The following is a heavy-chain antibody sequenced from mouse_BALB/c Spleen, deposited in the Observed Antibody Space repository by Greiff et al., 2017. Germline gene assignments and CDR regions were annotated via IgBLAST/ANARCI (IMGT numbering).Heavy chain of an antibody. CDR1: GFTFSSYT. J-gene: IGHJ2*01. D-gene: IGHD1-1*01. Sequence: EVKLVESGGGLVKPGGSLKLSCAASGFTFSSYTMSWVRQTPEKRLEWVATISSGGSYTYYPDSVKGRFTISRDNAKNTLYLQMSSLKSEDTAMYYCTREHHYYGSSLDYWGQGTTLTVSS. CDR3: TREHHYYGSSLDY. V-gene: IGHV5-6-4*01. CDR2: ISSGGSYT.